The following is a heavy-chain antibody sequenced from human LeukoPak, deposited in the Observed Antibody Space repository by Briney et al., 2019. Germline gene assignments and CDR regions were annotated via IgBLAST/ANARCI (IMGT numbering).Heavy chain of an antibody. D-gene: IGHD3-22*01. CDR1: GFTFSAYW. CDR2: INTDGSST. V-gene: IGHV3-74*01. Sequence: GGSLRLSCAASGFTFSAYWMHWVRQAPGKGLVWVSRINTDGSSTSYADSVKGRFTISRDNAKNTLYLQMNSLRAEDTAVYYCARDYYDSSGFHDYWGQGTLVTVSS. J-gene: IGHJ4*02. CDR3: ARDYYDSSGFHDY.